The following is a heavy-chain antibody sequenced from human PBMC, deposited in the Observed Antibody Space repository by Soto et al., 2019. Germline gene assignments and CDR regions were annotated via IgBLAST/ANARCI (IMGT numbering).Heavy chain of an antibody. CDR2: IKSKTDGGTT. Sequence: GGSLRLSCAASGFTFSNAWMSWVRRAPGKGLEWVGRIKSKTDGGTTDYAAPVKGRFTISRDDSKNTLYLQMNSLKTEDTAVYYCTTAKDSGYDYFADAFDIWGQGTMVTVSS. D-gene: IGHD5-12*01. J-gene: IGHJ3*02. CDR1: GFTFSNAW. V-gene: IGHV3-15*01. CDR3: TTAKDSGYDYFADAFDI.